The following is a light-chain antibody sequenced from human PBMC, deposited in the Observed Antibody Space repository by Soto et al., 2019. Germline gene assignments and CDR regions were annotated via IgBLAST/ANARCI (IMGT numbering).Light chain of an antibody. CDR3: QQYDSYWT. V-gene: IGKV1-5*01. Sequence: EIQMTQSLSTLLALIGDRFTITCRASQNIRNWLAWYKQKPGRAPKLLIYDVSSLESGVPPRFSGSGSGTDFTLTIRGLKHDVFATDYCQQYDSYWTFGQGTKVDIK. J-gene: IGKJ1*01. CDR1: QNIRNW. CDR2: DVS.